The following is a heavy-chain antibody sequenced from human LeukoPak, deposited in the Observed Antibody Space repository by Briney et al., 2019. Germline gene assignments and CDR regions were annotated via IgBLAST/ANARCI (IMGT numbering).Heavy chain of an antibody. CDR2: IYYSGST. CDR3: ARSDGYGLVGI. D-gene: IGHD3-10*01. CDR1: GGSISSYY. J-gene: IGHJ3*02. Sequence: PETLSLTCTVSGGSISSYYWSWIRQPPGKGLEWIGYIYYSGSTNYNPSLKSRVTISVDTSKNQFSLKLSSVTAADTAVYYCARSDGYGLVGIWGQGTMVTVSS. V-gene: IGHV4-59*01.